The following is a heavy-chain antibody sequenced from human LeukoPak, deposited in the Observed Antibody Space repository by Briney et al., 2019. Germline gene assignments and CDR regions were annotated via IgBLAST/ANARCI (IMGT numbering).Heavy chain of an antibody. V-gene: IGHV4-59*01. CDR1: GGSISSYY. J-gene: IGHJ6*02. D-gene: IGHD2-8*01. CDR3: ARGRNRYCTNGVCYAYYYYYGMDV. CDR2: IYYSGST. Sequence: PSETLSLTCTVSGGSISSYYWSWIRQPPGKGLEWIGYIYYSGSTNYNPSLKSRVTISVDTSKNQFSLKLSSVTAADTAVYYCARGRNRYCTNGVCYAYYYYYGMDVWGQGTTATVSS.